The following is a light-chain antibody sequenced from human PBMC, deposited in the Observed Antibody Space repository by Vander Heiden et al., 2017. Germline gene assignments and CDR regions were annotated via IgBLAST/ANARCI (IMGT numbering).Light chain of an antibody. V-gene: IGLV3-21*02. J-gene: IGLJ3*02. CDR1: NTRSLS. CDR2: TDV. CDR3: QVWDRPGDQGV. Sequence: SFVLTQAPSLSVAPGHTARISCGSHNTRSLSLHCFQHKAGQATHMVVYTDVFRPSGIPERFSGSNSGNMATLSISRVEAEDEADYYCQVWDRPGDQGVFGGGTKLTVL.